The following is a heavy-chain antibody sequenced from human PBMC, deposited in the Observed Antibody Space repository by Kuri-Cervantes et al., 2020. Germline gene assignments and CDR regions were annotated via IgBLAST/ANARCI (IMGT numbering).Heavy chain of an antibody. J-gene: IGHJ6*02. CDR1: GFTFSSDS. V-gene: IGHV3-48*02. CDR2: ISSSSSTI. Sequence: GESLKISCAASGFTFSSDSMNWVRQAPGKGLEWVSYISSSSSTIYYADSVKGRFTISRDNAKNSLYLQMNSLRDEDTAVYYCARDSSITMVRGVISNGMDVWGQGTTVTVSS. CDR3: ARDSSITMVRGVISNGMDV. D-gene: IGHD3-10*01.